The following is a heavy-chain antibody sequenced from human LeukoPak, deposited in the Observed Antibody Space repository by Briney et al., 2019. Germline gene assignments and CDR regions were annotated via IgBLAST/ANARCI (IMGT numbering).Heavy chain of an antibody. D-gene: IGHD3-22*01. CDR2: IYDSGST. V-gene: IGHV4-61*01. J-gene: IGHJ5*02. CDR3: ARAPEVYDSTSYGGGWLDP. Sequence: SETLSLTCTVSGGSVNSGNYYWSWIRQPPGKGLEWLGYIYDSGSTKYNPSLKSRVTISEDTSKNQFSLKLRFVTAADTAVYYCARAPEVYDSTSYGGGWLDPWGQGIRVTVSS. CDR1: GGSVNSGNYY.